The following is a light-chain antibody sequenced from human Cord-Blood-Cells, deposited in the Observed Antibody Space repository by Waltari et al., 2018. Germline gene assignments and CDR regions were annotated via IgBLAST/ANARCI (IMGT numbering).Light chain of an antibody. J-gene: IGLJ3*02. CDR2: SNN. CDR3: AAWDDSLNTWV. Sequence: QSVLTQPPSASGTPGQRVTISCSGSSTNIGSNTVNWYQQLPGTAPKLLIYSNNQRPSGVPDRVSGSKSGTSASLAISGLQSEDEADYYCAAWDDSLNTWVFSGGTKLTVL. CDR1: STNIGSNT. V-gene: IGLV1-44*01.